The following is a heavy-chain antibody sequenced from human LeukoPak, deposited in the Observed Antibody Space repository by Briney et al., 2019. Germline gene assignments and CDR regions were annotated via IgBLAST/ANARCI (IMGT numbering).Heavy chain of an antibody. CDR1: GGSFSGYY. D-gene: IGHD3-16*02. CDR2: INHSGST. CDR3: ARSPLLLLGELSPPHFDY. Sequence: SETLSLTCAVYGGSFSGYYWSWIRQPPGKGLEWIGEINHSGSTNYNPSLKSRVTISVDTSKNQFSLKLSSVTAADTAVYYCARSPLLLLGELSPPHFDYWGQGTLVTVSS. V-gene: IGHV4-34*01. J-gene: IGHJ4*02.